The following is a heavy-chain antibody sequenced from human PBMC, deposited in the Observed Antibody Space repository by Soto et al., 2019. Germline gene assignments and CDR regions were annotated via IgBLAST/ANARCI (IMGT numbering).Heavy chain of an antibody. CDR3: ARGGNYDFWSGYYRGAGYFDY. D-gene: IGHD3-3*01. CDR1: GGSISSGGYY. CDR2: IYYSGST. Sequence: QVQLQESGPGLVKPSQTLSLTCTVSGGSISSGGYYWSWIRQHPGKGLEWIGYIYYSGSTYYNPSLKSRVTISVDTSKNQFSLKLSSVTAADTAVYYCARGGNYDFWSGYYRGAGYFDYWGQGTLVTVSS. V-gene: IGHV4-31*03. J-gene: IGHJ4*02.